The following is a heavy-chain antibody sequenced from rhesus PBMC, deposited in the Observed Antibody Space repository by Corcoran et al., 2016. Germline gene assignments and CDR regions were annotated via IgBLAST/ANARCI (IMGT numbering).Heavy chain of an antibody. V-gene: IGHV4S10*01. CDR2: IYGSSTST. J-gene: IGHJ4*01. CDR1: GGSISDSYR. D-gene: IGHD6-31*01. Sequence: QVQLQESGPGVVKPSETLSLTCAVSGGSISDSYRWSWIRQPPGKGLEWIGYIYGSSTSTNYNPSLKSRVPISTDTSKNQFSLKLSSVAAADPAVYYCARDIAAAGDLDYWGQGVLVTVSS. CDR3: ARDIAAAGDLDY.